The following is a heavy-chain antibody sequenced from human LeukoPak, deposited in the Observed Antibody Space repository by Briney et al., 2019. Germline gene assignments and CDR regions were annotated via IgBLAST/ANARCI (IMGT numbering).Heavy chain of an antibody. D-gene: IGHD4-11*01. V-gene: IGHV3-33*01. CDR1: GFTFSTYG. Sequence: QPGRSLRLSCAASGFTFSTYGMHWVRQAPGKGLEWVAVIWSDGSNKHYADSVKGRFTISRDNSKNTLYLQMNSLRAEDTAVYYCARAPMTTRYYFDYWGQGTLVTVSS. CDR2: IWSDGSNK. J-gene: IGHJ4*02. CDR3: ARAPMTTRYYFDY.